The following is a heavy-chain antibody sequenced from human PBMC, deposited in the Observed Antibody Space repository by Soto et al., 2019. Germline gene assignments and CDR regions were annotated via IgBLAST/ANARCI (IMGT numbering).Heavy chain of an antibody. CDR2: IYWDDGK. Sequence: QITLKASGPTLVKPTQTLTLTCTFSGFSLSTSGVGVGWIRHPPGKALEWLALIYWDDGKRYSPSLKSRLTITKDTSKNQVVLTMTNMDPVDTATYYCAHVRPPYYYYGMDVCGQGTTVTVSS. CDR3: AHVRPPYYYYGMDV. J-gene: IGHJ6*02. CDR1: GFSLSTSGVG. D-gene: IGHD3-10*01. V-gene: IGHV2-5*02.